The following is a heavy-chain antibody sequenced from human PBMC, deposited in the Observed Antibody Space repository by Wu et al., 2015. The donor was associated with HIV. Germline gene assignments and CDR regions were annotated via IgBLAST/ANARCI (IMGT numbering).Heavy chain of an antibody. CDR2: MNPNSGGT. CDR3: ARDYCSGGFCHYFFDS. D-gene: IGHD2-15*01. CDR1: GYTSTGHY. V-gene: IGHV1-2*02. J-gene: IGHJ4*02. Sequence: QVQLLQSGAEVKKPGASVKVSCQTSGYTSTGHYTHWVRQAPGQRPEWMGWMNPNSGGTTYAPKFQGRVTMTRDTSTSTAYLELNSLRSDDTAVYYCARDYCSGGFCHYFFDSWAREPWSPSP.